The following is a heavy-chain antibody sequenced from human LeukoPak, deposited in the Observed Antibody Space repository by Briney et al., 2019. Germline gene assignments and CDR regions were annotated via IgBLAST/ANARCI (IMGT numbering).Heavy chain of an antibody. J-gene: IGHJ4*02. Sequence: GGSLRLSCEGSAFIFSGHWMKWVRQTPGKGLEWVASIKGDGSERQYVDSVKGRFSISRDNTKGSLFLQLNSLRAEDTAVYYCARDLGHCTNGVCHTRFDHWGQGTLVAVSS. CDR1: AFIFSGHW. V-gene: IGHV3-7*03. CDR3: ARDLGHCTNGVCHTRFDH. D-gene: IGHD2-8*01. CDR2: IKGDGSER.